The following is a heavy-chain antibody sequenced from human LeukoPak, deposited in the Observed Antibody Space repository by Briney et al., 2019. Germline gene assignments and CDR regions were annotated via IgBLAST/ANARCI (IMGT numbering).Heavy chain of an antibody. Sequence: SETLSLTCTVSGGSISSYYWSWIRQPPGKGLEWIGYIYYSGSTNYNPSLKSRVTISVDTSKNQFSLKLSPVTAADTAVYYCARNLRQYHYYGMDVWGQGTTVTVSS. V-gene: IGHV4-59*08. CDR3: ARNLRQYHYYGMDV. J-gene: IGHJ6*02. CDR1: GGSISSYY. D-gene: IGHD1-14*01. CDR2: IYYSGST.